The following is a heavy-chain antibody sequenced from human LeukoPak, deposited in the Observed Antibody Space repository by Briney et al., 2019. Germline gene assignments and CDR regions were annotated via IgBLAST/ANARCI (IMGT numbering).Heavy chain of an antibody. CDR1: GYTFTGYY. D-gene: IGHD3-10*01. J-gene: IGHJ3*02. V-gene: IGHV1-2*02. CDR2: INPNSGGT. CDR3: ARDVGGSGSEDAFDI. Sequence: ASVKVSCKASGYTFTGYYMHWVRQAPGQGLEWMGWINPNSGGTNYAQKFQGRVTMTRDTSISTAYMELSRLRSDDTAVYYCARDVGGSGSEDAFDIWGQGTMVTVSS.